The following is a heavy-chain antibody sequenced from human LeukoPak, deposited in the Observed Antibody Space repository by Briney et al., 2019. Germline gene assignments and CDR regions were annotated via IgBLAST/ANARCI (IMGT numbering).Heavy chain of an antibody. CDR2: ISGSGGST. D-gene: IGHD3-22*01. CDR3: AKDYDSSGYYSVFDY. V-gene: IGHV3-23*01. Sequence: GGSLRLSCAASGFTFSSHSMNWVRQAPGRGLEWVSAISGSGGSTYYADSVKGRFTISRDNSKNTLYLQMNSLRAEDTAVYYCAKDYDSSGYYSVFDYWGQGTLVTVSS. CDR1: GFTFSSHS. J-gene: IGHJ4*02.